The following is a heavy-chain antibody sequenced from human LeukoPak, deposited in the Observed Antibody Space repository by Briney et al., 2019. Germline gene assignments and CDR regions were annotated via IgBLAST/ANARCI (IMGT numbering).Heavy chain of an antibody. Sequence: SVKVSFKSSGNTFSTYAINWVRHAPGQGLEWMGRIIPMLDIANYAQKFQGRVTITADKSTSTAYMDLSSLIAEDTAVYYCARDLRSDEGYFDYWVQGTLVTVSS. CDR2: IIPMLDIA. D-gene: IGHD2-21*02. CDR3: ARDLRSDEGYFDY. J-gene: IGHJ4*02. CDR1: GNTFSTYA. V-gene: IGHV1-69*04.